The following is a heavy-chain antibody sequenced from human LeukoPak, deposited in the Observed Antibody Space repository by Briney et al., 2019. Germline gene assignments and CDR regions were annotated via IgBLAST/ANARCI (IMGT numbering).Heavy chain of an antibody. CDR1: GGSISSYY. D-gene: IGHD2-15*01. V-gene: IGHV4-59*08. CDR2: IYYSGST. CDR3: ARHGGGGLDF. J-gene: IGHJ4*02. Sequence: PSETLSLTCTVSGGSISSYYWTWIRQPPGKGLEWIGYIYYSGSTNYNPSLKSRVTISVDTSKNQFSLKLSSVTAADTAVYYCARHGGGGLDFWGQGTLVTVSS.